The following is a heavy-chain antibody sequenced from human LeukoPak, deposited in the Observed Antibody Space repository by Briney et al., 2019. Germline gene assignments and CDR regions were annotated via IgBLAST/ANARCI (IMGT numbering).Heavy chain of an antibody. CDR2: INHSGST. Sequence: PSETLSLTCAVYGGSFSGYYWSWIRQPPGKGLEWIGEINHSGSTNYNPSLKSRVTISVDTSKNQFSLKLSSVTAAETAVYYCARRGSSGRSFDYWGQGTLVTVSS. D-gene: IGHD6-19*01. CDR3: ARRGSSGRSFDY. V-gene: IGHV4-34*01. J-gene: IGHJ4*02. CDR1: GGSFSGYY.